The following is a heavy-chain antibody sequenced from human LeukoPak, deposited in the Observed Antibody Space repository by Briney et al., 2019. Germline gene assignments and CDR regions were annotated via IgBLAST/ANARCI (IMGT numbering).Heavy chain of an antibody. Sequence: SETLSLTCTVSGGSISSSSYYWGWIRQPPGKGLEWIGSIYYSGSTYYNPSLKSRVTISVDTSKNQFSLKLSSVTAADTAVYYCERHGLLRSFNYYYMDVWGKGTTVTVSS. V-gene: IGHV4-39*01. D-gene: IGHD1-26*01. CDR3: ERHGLLRSFNYYYMDV. CDR2: IYYSGST. J-gene: IGHJ6*03. CDR1: GGSISSSSYY.